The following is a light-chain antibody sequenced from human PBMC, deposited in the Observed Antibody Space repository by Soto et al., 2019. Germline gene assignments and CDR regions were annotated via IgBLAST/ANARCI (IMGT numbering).Light chain of an antibody. Sequence: QSVLTQPPSASGAPGQRIIISCSGVFSNIGSNDLYWYRHLPGTAPQFLIHRNNQRPSGVPDRFSASKSGTSGSLAISGLRPDDEAHYYCASWDDSLTALVFGGGTKLTVL. CDR1: FSNIGSND. J-gene: IGLJ2*01. V-gene: IGLV1-47*01. CDR2: RNN. CDR3: ASWDDSLTALV.